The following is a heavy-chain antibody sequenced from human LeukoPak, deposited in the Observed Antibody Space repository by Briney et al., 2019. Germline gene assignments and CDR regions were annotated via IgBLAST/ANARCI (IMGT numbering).Heavy chain of an antibody. Sequence: SETLSLTCTVSGGSVSSYSWTWIRQPAGKGLEWIGRIYISGSTNYNPSLKSRATMSVDTSKSQFSLKLSSVTAADTAVYYCARLPYYYDSPGMDVWGQGTTVTVSS. D-gene: IGHD3-22*01. CDR2: IYISGST. V-gene: IGHV4-4*07. CDR3: ARLPYYYDSPGMDV. CDR1: GGSVSSYS. J-gene: IGHJ6*02.